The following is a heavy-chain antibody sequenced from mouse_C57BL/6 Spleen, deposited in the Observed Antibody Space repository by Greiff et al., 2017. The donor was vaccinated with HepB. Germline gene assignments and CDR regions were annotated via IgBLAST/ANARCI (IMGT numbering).Heavy chain of an antibody. Sequence: VQLQQSGPGLVQPSQSLSITCTVSGFSLTSYGVHWVRQSPGKGLEWLGVIWSGGSTDYNAAFISRLSISKDNSKSQVFFKMNSLQADDTAIYYCASLLRREDYYAMDYWGQGTSVTVSS. J-gene: IGHJ4*01. CDR1: GFSLTSYG. D-gene: IGHD1-1*01. CDR2: IWSGGST. V-gene: IGHV2-2*01. CDR3: ASLLRREDYYAMDY.